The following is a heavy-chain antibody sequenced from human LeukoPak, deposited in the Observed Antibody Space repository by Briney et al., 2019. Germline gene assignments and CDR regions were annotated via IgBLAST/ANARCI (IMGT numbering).Heavy chain of an antibody. V-gene: IGHV4-59*01. J-gene: IGHJ6*02. CDR3: AREVAPYYYYGMDV. CDR2: IYYSGST. CDR1: GGSISSYY. D-gene: IGHD2-15*01. Sequence: PSETLSLTCTVSGGSISSYYWSWIRQPPGKGLEWIGYIYYSGSTNYNPSLKSRVTISVDTSKNQFSLKLSSVTAADTAVYYCAREVAPYYYYGMDVWGQGTTVTVSS.